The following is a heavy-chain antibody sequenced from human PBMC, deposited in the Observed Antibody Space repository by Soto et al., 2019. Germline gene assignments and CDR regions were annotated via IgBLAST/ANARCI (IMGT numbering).Heavy chain of an antibody. CDR3: ARDGAFSEDSSRWSVLDY. Sequence: ASVKVSCKASGYTFTGYYMHWVRQAPGQGLEWMGWINPNSGGTNYAQKFQGRVTMTRDTSISTAYMELSRLRSDDTAVYYCARDGAFSEDSSRWSVLDYWGQGTLVTVSS. D-gene: IGHD6-13*01. CDR1: GYTFTGYY. J-gene: IGHJ4*02. V-gene: IGHV1-2*02. CDR2: INPNSGGT.